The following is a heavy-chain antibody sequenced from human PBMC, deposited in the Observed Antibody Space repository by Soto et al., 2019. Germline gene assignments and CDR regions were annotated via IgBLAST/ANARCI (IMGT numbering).Heavy chain of an antibody. Sequence: ASVKVSCKASGDTFSNYPFTWVRQAPGQGLEWMGRIIPILDVTNYAQQFQGRVTITADKSTTIVYMELSNLRSEDTAVYYCASVPCSRDSCHLYAFEIWGQGTMVTVSS. CDR2: IIPILDVT. CDR3: ASVPCSRDSCHLYAFEI. D-gene: IGHD2-15*01. CDR1: GDTFSNYP. V-gene: IGHV1-69*02. J-gene: IGHJ3*02.